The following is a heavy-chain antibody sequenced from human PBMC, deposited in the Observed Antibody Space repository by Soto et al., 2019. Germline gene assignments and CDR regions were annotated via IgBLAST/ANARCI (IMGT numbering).Heavy chain of an antibody. CDR3: AKALYDYVSSPLDQ. Sequence: VQLVESGGGEIQTGASLRLSCAAAGFEFDDFAMHWVRRAPGEALEWVSLINSDGTDSYYMDSVRGRFTISRDNGNKSLYLQMDRLRPEDTALYFCAKALYDYVSSPLDQRGQGALVSVSS. D-gene: IGHD3-22*01. J-gene: IGHJ4*02. V-gene: IGHV3-43D*03. CDR2: INSDGTDS. CDR1: GFEFDDFA.